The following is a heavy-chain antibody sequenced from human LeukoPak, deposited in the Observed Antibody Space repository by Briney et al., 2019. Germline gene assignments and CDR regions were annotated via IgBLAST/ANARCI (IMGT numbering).Heavy chain of an antibody. CDR3: ASGDSWGCPTCDYYYYYGMDV. J-gene: IGHJ6*02. D-gene: IGHD3-16*01. V-gene: IGHV1-69*01. Sequence: SVKVSCKASGGTFSSYAISWVRQAPGQGLEWMGGIIPIFGTANYTQKFQGRVTITADESTSTAYMELSSLRSEDTAVYYCASGDSWGCPTCDYYYYYGMDVWGQGTTVTVSS. CDR2: IIPIFGTA. CDR1: GGTFSSYA.